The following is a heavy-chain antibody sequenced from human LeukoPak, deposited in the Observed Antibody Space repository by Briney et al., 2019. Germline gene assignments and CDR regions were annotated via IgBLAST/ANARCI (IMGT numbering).Heavy chain of an antibody. V-gene: IGHV4-59*01. D-gene: IGHD6-13*01. CDR1: GGSISSYY. Sequence: SETLSLTCTVSGGSISSYYWSWIRLPPGKGLEWIGYIYYSGSTNYNPSLKSRVTISVDTSKNQFSLKLSSVTAADTAVYYCARDLYSSSWAGGHAFDIWGQGTMVTVSS. CDR2: IYYSGST. J-gene: IGHJ3*02. CDR3: ARDLYSSSWAGGHAFDI.